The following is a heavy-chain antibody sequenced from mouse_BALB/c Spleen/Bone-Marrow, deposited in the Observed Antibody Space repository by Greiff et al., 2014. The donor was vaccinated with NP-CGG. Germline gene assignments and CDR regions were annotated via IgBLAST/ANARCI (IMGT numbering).Heavy chain of an antibody. CDR2: IDPANGNT. CDR1: GFNIKDTY. Sequence: VQLQQSGAELVKPGASVKLSCTAPGFNIKDTYMHWVKQRPEQGLEWIGRIDPANGNTKYDPKFQGKATITADTSSNTAYLQLSSLTSEDTAVYYCAAYYYGSSQFAYWGQGTLVTVSA. D-gene: IGHD1-1*01. V-gene: IGHV14-3*02. CDR3: AAYYYGSSQFAY. J-gene: IGHJ3*01.